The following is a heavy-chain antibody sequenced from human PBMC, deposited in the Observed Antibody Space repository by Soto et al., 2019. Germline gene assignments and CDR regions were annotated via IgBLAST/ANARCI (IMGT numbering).Heavy chain of an antibody. CDR3: AKYRRTEAEGFTLDY. CDR1: GDSINNSY. Sequence: SETLSLTCAVSGDSINNSYWSWIRQPPGKRLGWIGNIYYTGTTTYNPSLESRVTMSVDTSKNQFSLKLNSVDAADTAVYYCAKYRRTEAEGFTLDYWGRGTLVTVSS. D-gene: IGHD6-13*01. J-gene: IGHJ4*02. V-gene: IGHV4-59*01. CDR2: IYYTGTT.